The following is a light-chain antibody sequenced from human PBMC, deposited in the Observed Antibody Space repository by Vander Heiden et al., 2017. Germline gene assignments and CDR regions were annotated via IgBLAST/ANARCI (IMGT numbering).Light chain of an antibody. CDR2: KAS. J-gene: IGKJ1*01. V-gene: IGKV1-5*03. Sequence: DIQMTQFPSTLSASVGDRVTITCRASQSISSWLAWYQQKPGKAPKLLIYKASSLESGVPSRFSGSGSGTEFTLTISSLQPDDFATYYCQQDNSYSCTFGQGTKVEIK. CDR3: QQDNSYSCT. CDR1: QSISSW.